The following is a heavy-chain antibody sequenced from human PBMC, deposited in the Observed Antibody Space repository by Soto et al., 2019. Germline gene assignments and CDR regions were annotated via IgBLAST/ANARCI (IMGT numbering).Heavy chain of an antibody. D-gene: IGHD6-19*01. J-gene: IGHJ4*02. V-gene: IGHV4-59*01. Sequence: PSETLSLTCTVSGGSISSYYWSWIRQPPGKGLEWIGYIYYSGSTNYNPSLKSRVTISVDTSKNQFSLKLSSVTAADTAVYYCARDNSSGWSTTVDYWGQGTLVTVS. CDR3: ARDNSSGWSTTVDY. CDR2: IYYSGST. CDR1: GGSISSYY.